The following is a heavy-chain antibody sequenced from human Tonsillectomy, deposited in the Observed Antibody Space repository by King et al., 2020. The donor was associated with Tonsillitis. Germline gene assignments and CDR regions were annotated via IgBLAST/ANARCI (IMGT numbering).Heavy chain of an antibody. V-gene: IGHV3-30*18. D-gene: IGHD4-17*01. CDR2: ISYDGSNK. CDR1: GFTFSSYG. CDR3: AKDSATGGAFDI. Sequence: VQLVESGGGVVQPGRSLRLSCAASGFTFSSYGMHWVRQAPGKGLEWVAVISYDGSNKYYADSVKGRFTISRDNSKNTLYLQMNSLRAEDTAVYYCAKDSATGGAFDIWGQGTMVTVSS. J-gene: IGHJ3*02.